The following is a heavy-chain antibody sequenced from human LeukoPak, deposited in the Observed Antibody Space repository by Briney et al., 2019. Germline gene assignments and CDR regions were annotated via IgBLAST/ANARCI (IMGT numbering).Heavy chain of an antibody. CDR1: GLTFSGYY. CDR2: IKQGGSEK. CDR3: AREGYGDHFDS. J-gene: IGHJ4*02. Sequence: GGPLRLSCAAPGLTFSGYYMAGVRQAPGKGLGGVANIKQGGSEKYYVDSVKGRFTISRDNAKNSLYLQMNSLRAEDTVVYYCAREGYGDHFDSWGQGTLVTVSS. D-gene: IGHD4-17*01. V-gene: IGHV3-7*01.